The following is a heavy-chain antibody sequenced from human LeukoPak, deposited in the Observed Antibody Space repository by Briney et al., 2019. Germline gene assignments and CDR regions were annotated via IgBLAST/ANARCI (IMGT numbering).Heavy chain of an antibody. J-gene: IGHJ4*02. D-gene: IGHD5-12*01. CDR2: IYSVDTT. CDR1: GFTVSTNY. Sequence: GPMRLSCAASGFTVSTNYMTWVRQAPGKGLEWVSVIYSVDTTYHADSVKGRFSISRDNSNNTLYLQMNSLRAEDTAVYYCARYDYGRSGFDYWGQGTLVTVSS. CDR3: ARYDYGRSGFDY. V-gene: IGHV3-66*01.